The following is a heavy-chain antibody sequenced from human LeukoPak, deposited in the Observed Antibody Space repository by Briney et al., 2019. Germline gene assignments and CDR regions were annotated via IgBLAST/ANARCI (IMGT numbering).Heavy chain of an antibody. CDR2: ISGSGGST. D-gene: IGHD4-17*01. Sequence: QAGGSLRLSCAASGFTFSNSAMSWVRQAPGKGLEWVSAISGSGGSTYYADSVKGRFTISRDNSKNTLYLQMNSLRAEDTAVYYCAKDSNSYGDYPTWYFDYWGQGTLVTVSS. CDR3: AKDSNSYGDYPTWYFDY. V-gene: IGHV3-23*01. J-gene: IGHJ4*02. CDR1: GFTFSNSA.